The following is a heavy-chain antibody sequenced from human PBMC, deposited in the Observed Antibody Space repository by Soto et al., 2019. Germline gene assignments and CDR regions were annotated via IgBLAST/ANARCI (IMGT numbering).Heavy chain of an antibody. CDR1: GFTFSSYG. D-gene: IGHD1-1*01. V-gene: IGHV3-30*18. J-gene: IGHJ6*02. CDR2: ISYDGSNK. CDR3: AKDLGGTYYYYGLDV. Sequence: SLRLSCAASGFTFSSYGMHWVRQAPGKGLEWVAVISYDGSNKYYADSVKGRFTISRDNSKNTLYLQMNSLRAEDTAVYYCAKDLGGTYYYYGLDVWGQGTTVTVSS.